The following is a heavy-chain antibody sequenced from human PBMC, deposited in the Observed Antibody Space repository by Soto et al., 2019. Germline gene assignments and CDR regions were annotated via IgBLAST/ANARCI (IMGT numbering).Heavy chain of an antibody. D-gene: IGHD3-16*01. CDR1: GYTFTSYS. J-gene: IGHJ5*02. CDR2: INAGNGNT. Sequence: AASVKGSCQASGYTFTSYSMHWVRQAPGQRLEWIGWINAGNGNTKYSQKFQGRVTITRDTSASTAYMELSSLRSEDTAVYYCARDLIPPPNWFDPWGQGTLVTVSS. V-gene: IGHV1-3*01. CDR3: ARDLIPPPNWFDP.